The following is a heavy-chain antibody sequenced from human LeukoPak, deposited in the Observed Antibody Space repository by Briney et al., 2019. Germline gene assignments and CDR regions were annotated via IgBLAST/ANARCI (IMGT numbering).Heavy chain of an antibody. CDR3: ARVRSGGPISPIDY. V-gene: IGHV3-30-3*01. CDR2: ISYDGSNK. CDR1: GFTFSSYA. Sequence: GGSLRLSCAASGFTFSSYAMHWVRQAPGKGLEWVAVISYDGSNKYYADSVKGRFTISRDNSKNTLYLQMNSLRAEDTAVYYCARVRSGGPISPIDYWGQGTPVTVSS. J-gene: IGHJ4*02. D-gene: IGHD6-25*01.